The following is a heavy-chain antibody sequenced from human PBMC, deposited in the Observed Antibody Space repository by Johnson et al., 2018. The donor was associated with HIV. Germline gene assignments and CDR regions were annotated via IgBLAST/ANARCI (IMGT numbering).Heavy chain of an antibody. V-gene: IGHV3-11*04. D-gene: IGHD2-15*01. Sequence: QVQLVESGGGLVKPGGSLRLSCIASGFTFSDYYMSWIRQAPGKGLEWVSYISTSGSTIYSADSVTDRFTISRDNAKNSLYLQMNSLRAEDTAVYYCARSKDCSGGSCPDGFDIWGQGTMVIVSS. CDR3: ARSKDCSGGSCPDGFDI. J-gene: IGHJ3*02. CDR1: GFTFSDYY. CDR2: ISTSGSTI.